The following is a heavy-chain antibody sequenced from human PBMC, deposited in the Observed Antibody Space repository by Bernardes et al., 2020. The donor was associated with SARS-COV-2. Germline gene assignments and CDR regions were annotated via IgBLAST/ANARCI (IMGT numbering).Heavy chain of an antibody. J-gene: IGHJ4*02. CDR3: AKDYCGSDCDFFDY. CDR1: GFTVGSYA. CDR2: ISGSGDTT. D-gene: IGHD2-21*02. V-gene: IGHV3-23*01. Sequence: GGSLRLSCAASGFTVGSYAMSWVRQAPGKGLEWVSGISGSGDTTYYADSVKGRFTISRDISKNTVYLQMNSLRAGDTAIYYCAKDYCGSDCDFFDYWGQGTLVTVSS.